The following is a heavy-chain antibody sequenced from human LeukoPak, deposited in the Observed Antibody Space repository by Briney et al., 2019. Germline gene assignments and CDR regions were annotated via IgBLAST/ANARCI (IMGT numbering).Heavy chain of an antibody. J-gene: IGHJ4*02. CDR3: ASEQQLAYYFDY. V-gene: IGHV1-69*04. CDR2: IIPILGIA. CDR1: GGTFSSYA. Sequence: ASVKVSCKASGGTFSSYAISWVRQAPGQGLEWMGRIIPILGIANYAQKFQGRVTITADKSTSTAYMELSSLRSEDTAVYYCASEQQLAYYFDYWGQGTLVTVSS. D-gene: IGHD6-13*01.